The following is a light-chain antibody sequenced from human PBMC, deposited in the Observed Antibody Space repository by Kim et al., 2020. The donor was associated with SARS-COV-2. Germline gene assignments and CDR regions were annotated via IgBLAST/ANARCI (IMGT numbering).Light chain of an antibody. CDR2: SDN. CDR3: AAWDDSLNVVL. Sequence: ELTQPPSASGTPGQRVTIPCYGSSPNIGANTANWYQQLPGTAPKLLIHSDNQRPSGVPDRFSGSKSDTAASLAIRGLQSEDEGDYYCAAWDDSLNVVLFGGGTQLTVL. V-gene: IGLV1-44*01. CDR1: SPNIGANT. J-gene: IGLJ2*01.